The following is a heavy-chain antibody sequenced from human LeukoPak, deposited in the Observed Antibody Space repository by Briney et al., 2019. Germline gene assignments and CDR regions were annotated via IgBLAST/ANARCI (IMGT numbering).Heavy chain of an antibody. J-gene: IGHJ4*02. Sequence: SGGSLRLSCAASGFTFSGYGMHWVRQAPGKGLEWVAFIRYDGSNKYYADSVKGRFTISRDNSKNTLYLQMNSLRAEDTAVYYCAKEYSGYDYAFDYWGQGTLVTVSS. CDR1: GFTFSGYG. CDR2: IRYDGSNK. D-gene: IGHD5-12*01. V-gene: IGHV3-30*02. CDR3: AKEYSGYDYAFDY.